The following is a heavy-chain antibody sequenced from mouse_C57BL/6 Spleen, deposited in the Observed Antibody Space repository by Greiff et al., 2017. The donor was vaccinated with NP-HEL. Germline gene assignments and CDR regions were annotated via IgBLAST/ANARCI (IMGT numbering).Heavy chain of an antibody. CDR3: ARSIYYYGSSYPYYAMDY. J-gene: IGHJ4*01. V-gene: IGHV7-3*01. Sequence: EVKLMESGGGLVQPGGSLSLSCAASGFTFTDYYMSWVRQPPGKALEWLGFIRNKANGYTTEYSASVKGRFTISRDNSQSILYLQMNALRAEDSATYYCARSIYYYGSSYPYYAMDYWGQGTSVTVSS. CDR1: GFTFTDYY. CDR2: IRNKANGYTT. D-gene: IGHD1-1*01.